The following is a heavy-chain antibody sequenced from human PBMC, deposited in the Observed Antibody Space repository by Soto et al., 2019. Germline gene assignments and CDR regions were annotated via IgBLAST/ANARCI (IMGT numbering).Heavy chain of an antibody. J-gene: IGHJ4*02. V-gene: IGHV3-23*01. Sequence: GGALRLSCAASGFTFTDYALSWVRHAPGKGLEWVATISGIGGSTYLADSVKGRLSISRDNSKNTVSLLMNSLRAEDTAVYFCARGSSGYISSWYYFDYWGRGTLVTVSS. D-gene: IGHD6-13*01. CDR1: GFTFTDYA. CDR2: ISGIGGST. CDR3: ARGSSGYISSWYYFDY.